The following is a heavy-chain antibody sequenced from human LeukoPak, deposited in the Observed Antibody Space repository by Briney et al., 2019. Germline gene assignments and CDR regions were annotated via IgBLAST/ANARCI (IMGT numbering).Heavy chain of an antibody. V-gene: IGHV3-48*01. CDR3: ALIAVDWQQPFDY. Sequence: PGGSLRLSCAASGFSFSRYTMSWVRQAPGKGLEWISYISSSSTTIKYADSVKGRFIISRDNAKNSVYLQMNSLRAEDTAVYYCALIAVDWQQPFDYWGQGTPVTVSS. CDR2: ISSSSTTI. J-gene: IGHJ4*02. CDR1: GFSFSRYT. D-gene: IGHD6-13*01.